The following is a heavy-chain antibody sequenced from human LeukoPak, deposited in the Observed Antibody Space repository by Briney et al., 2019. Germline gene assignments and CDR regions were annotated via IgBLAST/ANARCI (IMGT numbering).Heavy chain of an antibody. Sequence: GGSLRLSCAASGFTFSSYAVSWVRQAPGKGLEWLSAISATGGSTYYADSVKGRFTISRDNSKNTLYLQMNSLRAEDTAVYYCARENDQGFDYWGQGTLVTVSS. CDR2: ISATGGST. V-gene: IGHV3-23*01. CDR3: ARENDQGFDY. J-gene: IGHJ4*02. D-gene: IGHD3-16*01. CDR1: GFTFSSYA.